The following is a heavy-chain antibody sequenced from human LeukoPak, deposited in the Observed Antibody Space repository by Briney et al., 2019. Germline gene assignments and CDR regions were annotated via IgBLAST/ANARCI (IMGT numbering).Heavy chain of an antibody. Sequence: GGSLRLSCAASGFTFSSYWMSWVRQAPGKGLEWVANIKQDGSEKYYVDSVKGRFTISRDNAKNSLYLQMNSLRAEDTAVYYCARELGDIVATSTYYYYGMDVWGQGTTVTVSS. CDR2: IKQDGSEK. V-gene: IGHV3-7*01. CDR3: ARELGDIVATSTYYYYGMDV. CDR1: GFTFSSYW. D-gene: IGHD5-12*01. J-gene: IGHJ6*02.